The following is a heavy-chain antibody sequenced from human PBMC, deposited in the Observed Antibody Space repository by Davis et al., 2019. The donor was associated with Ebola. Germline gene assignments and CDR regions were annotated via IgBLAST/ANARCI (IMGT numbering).Heavy chain of an antibody. Sequence: GESLKISCKGSGYSFTSYWIGWVRQLPGKGLEWMGIIYPGDSETRYSPSFQGQVTISADKSITTAYLQWSSLKASDTAIYYCARQGGGSGRLTSFDYWGQGTLVTVSS. CDR2: IYPGDSET. CDR1: GYSFTSYW. CDR3: ARQGGGSGRLTSFDY. D-gene: IGHD1-26*01. J-gene: IGHJ4*02. V-gene: IGHV5-51*01.